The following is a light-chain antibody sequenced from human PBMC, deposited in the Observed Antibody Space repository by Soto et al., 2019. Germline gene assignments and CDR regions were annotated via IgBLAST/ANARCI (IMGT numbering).Light chain of an antibody. Sequence: QLVLTQSPSASASPGASVKLTCTLSSGHSDYAIAWHQQQPEKGPRYLMKVTSDGSHTKGVGIPDRFSGSSSGADRYLTISSLRSDDEADYYCQAWGTGGVFGGGTKLTVL. CDR3: QAWGTGGV. CDR1: SGHSDYA. CDR2: VTSDGSH. J-gene: IGLJ3*02. V-gene: IGLV4-69*01.